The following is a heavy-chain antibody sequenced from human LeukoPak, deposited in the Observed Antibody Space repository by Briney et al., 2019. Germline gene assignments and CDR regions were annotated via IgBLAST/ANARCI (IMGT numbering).Heavy chain of an antibody. CDR3: ARESRQFYFDTSGSFGYYYYMDV. Sequence: PSETLSLTCTVSGDSINSYSWSWIRQPAGKGLEWIGHFYTSGSTNYNPSLKSRVTMSVDTSKNQFSLKLSSVTAADTAVYYCARESRQFYFDTSGSFGYYYYMDVWGAGTTVTVSS. CDR2: FYTSGST. V-gene: IGHV4-4*07. CDR1: GDSINSYS. J-gene: IGHJ6*03. D-gene: IGHD3-22*01.